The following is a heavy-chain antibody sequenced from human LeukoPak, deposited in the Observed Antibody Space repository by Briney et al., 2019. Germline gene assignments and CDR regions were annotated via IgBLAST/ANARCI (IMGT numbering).Heavy chain of an antibody. J-gene: IGHJ4*02. CDR1: GGSISTYY. CDR3: ARGGNALDY. V-gene: IGHV4-59*01. D-gene: IGHD4-23*01. Sequence: SETLSLTCTVSGGSISTYYWSWIRQPPGKGLDWIGSFYYTGSTNYNPSLRSRVTISLDTSKNQISLRLSSVTAADTAVYYCARGGNALDYWAQGTLVTVSS. CDR2: FYYTGST.